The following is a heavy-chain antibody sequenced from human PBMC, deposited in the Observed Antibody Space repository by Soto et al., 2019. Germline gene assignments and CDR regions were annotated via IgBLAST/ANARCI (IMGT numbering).Heavy chain of an antibody. J-gene: IGHJ4*02. Sequence: PSETLSLTCAVYGGSLSGYYWSWVRQPPGRGREWIGEIYHSGSTNYNPSLKSQVTISVDTSKNQFSLKLSSVTAADTAVYYCARDRGSGYDYPSPGPYFDYWGQGTLVTVSS. CDR3: ARDRGSGYDYPSPGPYFDY. D-gene: IGHD5-12*01. CDR2: IYHSGST. CDR1: GGSLSGYY. V-gene: IGHV4-34*01.